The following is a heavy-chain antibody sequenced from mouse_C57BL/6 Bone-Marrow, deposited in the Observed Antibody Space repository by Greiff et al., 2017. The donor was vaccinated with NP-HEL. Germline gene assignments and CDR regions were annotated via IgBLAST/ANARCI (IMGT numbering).Heavy chain of an antibody. D-gene: IGHD2-3*01. CDR1: GFSLTSYG. CDR3: ARNDAQRGFAY. V-gene: IGHV2-2*01. Sequence: QVQLKQSGPGLVQPSQSLSITCTVSGFSLTSYGVHWVRQSPGKGLEWLGVIWSGGSTDYNAAFISRLSISKDNSKSQVFFKMNSLQADDTAIYYCARNDAQRGFAYWGQGTLVTVSA. CDR2: IWSGGST. J-gene: IGHJ3*01.